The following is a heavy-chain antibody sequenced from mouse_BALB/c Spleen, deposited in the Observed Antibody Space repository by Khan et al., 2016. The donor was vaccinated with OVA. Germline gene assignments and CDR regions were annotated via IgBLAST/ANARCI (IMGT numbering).Heavy chain of an antibody. Sequence: QVQLHPPFSYLFPPFSSFKISCNSSCYTFTSFYMYWVKQRPGQGLEWIGGINPSNGDTHFYEKFKSKATLTVDKSSTTAYMQFSSLTSEDSAVYYCARSGYGNPFAYWGQGTLVTVSA. J-gene: IGHJ3*01. CDR2: INPSNGDT. CDR1: CYTFTSFY. D-gene: IGHD2-1*01. CDR3: ARSGYGNPFAY. V-gene: IGHV1S81*02.